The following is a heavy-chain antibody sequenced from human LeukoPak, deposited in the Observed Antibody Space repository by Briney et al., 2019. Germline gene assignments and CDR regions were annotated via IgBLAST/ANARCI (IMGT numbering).Heavy chain of an antibody. D-gene: IGHD2-2*01. CDR2: ISGSGGST. Sequence: PGGSLRLSCAASGFTFSSYAMSWVRQAPGKGLEWVSAISGSGGSTFYADSVKGRFTFSRDNSKNTLYLQMNSLRAEDTAVYYCAKGRARALVVPAAMDYWGQGTLVTVSS. J-gene: IGHJ4*02. V-gene: IGHV3-23*01. CDR3: AKGRARALVVPAAMDY. CDR1: GFTFSSYA.